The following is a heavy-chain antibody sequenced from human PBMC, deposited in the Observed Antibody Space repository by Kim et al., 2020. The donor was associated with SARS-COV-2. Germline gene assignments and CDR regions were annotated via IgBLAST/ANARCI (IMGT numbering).Heavy chain of an antibody. CDR2: MNPKNGVT. D-gene: IGHD1-1*01. J-gene: IGHJ6*02. Sequence: ASVKVSCKASGYTFTDYDINWVRQATGQRLEWMGWMNPKNGVTGETQRFQGRVALTSDTSRSTAYLEFSSLKSEDTAVYYCARGRQLDDYDFYGMDVWGQGTTVTVSS. CDR3: ARGRQLDDYDFYGMDV. V-gene: IGHV1-8*01. CDR1: GYTFTDYD.